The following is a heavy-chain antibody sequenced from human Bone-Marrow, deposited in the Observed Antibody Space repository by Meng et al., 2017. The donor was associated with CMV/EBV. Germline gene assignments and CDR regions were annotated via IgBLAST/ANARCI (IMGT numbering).Heavy chain of an antibody. V-gene: IGHV4-39*01. Sequence: SEPLSLTCTVSGGSISSSSYYWGWIRQPPGKGLEWIGSIYYSGSTYYNPSLKSRGTISVDTSKNQFSLKLSSVTAADTAVYYCARVRIAAALARGYGMDVWGQGTTVTVSS. J-gene: IGHJ6*02. CDR1: GGSISSSSYY. D-gene: IGHD6-6*01. CDR3: ARVRIAAALARGYGMDV. CDR2: IYYSGST.